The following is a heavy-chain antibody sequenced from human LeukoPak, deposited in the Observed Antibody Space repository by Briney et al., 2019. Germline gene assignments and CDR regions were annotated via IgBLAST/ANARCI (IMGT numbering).Heavy chain of an antibody. CDR3: ARDTYCSSTSCYSPDY. CDR1: GYTFTGYY. V-gene: IGHV1-2*02. CDR2: INPNSGGT. J-gene: IGHJ4*01. Sequence: EASVKVSCTASGYTFTGYYMHWVRQAPGQGLEWMGWINPNSGGTNYAQKFQGRVTMTRDTSISTAYMELSRLRSDDTAVYYCARDTYCSSTSCYSPDYWGXXXLVTVSS. D-gene: IGHD2-2*01.